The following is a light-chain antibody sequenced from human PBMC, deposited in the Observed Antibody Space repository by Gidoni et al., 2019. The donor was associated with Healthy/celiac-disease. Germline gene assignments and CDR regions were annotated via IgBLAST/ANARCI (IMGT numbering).Light chain of an antibody. CDR2: AAS. CDR3: QQSYSMPLT. CDR1: QSISSY. Sequence: DIQMTQSPSSLSASVGDRVTITCRASQSISSYLNWYQQKPGKAPKVLIYAASSLQSGVPSRFSGSGSGTDFTLTISSLQPEDFATYYCQQSYSMPLTFXGXTKVEIK. J-gene: IGKJ4*01. V-gene: IGKV1-39*01.